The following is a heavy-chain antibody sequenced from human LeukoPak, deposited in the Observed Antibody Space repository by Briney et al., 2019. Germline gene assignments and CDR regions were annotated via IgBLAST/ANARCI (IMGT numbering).Heavy chain of an antibody. Sequence: GGSLRLSCAAPGFTFSSYGMSWVRQAPGKGLEWVSAISGSGGSTYYADSVKGRFTISRDNSKNTLCLQMNSLRAEDTAVYYCAKVSDYSNYFYYYYYYMDVWGKGTTVTVSS. J-gene: IGHJ6*03. D-gene: IGHD4-11*01. CDR3: AKVSDYSNYFYYYYYYMDV. V-gene: IGHV3-23*01. CDR1: GFTFSSYG. CDR2: ISGSGGST.